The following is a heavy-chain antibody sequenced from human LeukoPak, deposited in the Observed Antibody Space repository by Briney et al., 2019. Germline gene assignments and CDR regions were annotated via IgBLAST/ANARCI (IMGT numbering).Heavy chain of an antibody. CDR3: ARDHGNGDAFDI. Sequence: SETLSLTYTVSGGSISSYYWSWIRPPPGKGLDWIGYIYFSGSTNYNPSLKSRVTISVDTSKNHFSLKLSSVTAADTAVYYCARDHGNGDAFDIWGQGTMVTVSS. D-gene: IGHD1-14*01. CDR1: GGSISSYY. V-gene: IGHV4-59*01. CDR2: IYFSGST. J-gene: IGHJ3*02.